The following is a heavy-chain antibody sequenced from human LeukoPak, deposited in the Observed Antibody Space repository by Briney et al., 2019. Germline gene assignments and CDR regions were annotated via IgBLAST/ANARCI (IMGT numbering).Heavy chain of an antibody. J-gene: IGHJ6*02. CDR2: IKQDGSEK. D-gene: IGHD3-16*02. Sequence: GGSLRLSCAASGFTLSSYWMRWVRQAPGKGLERVASIKQDGSEKYYVDSVKGRFTISRDNAKNSLYLHMNSLRAEDTAVYYCARDKDRLYYYYGMDVWGQGTTVTVSS. V-gene: IGHV3-7*01. CDR3: ARDKDRLYYYYGMDV. CDR1: GFTLSSYW.